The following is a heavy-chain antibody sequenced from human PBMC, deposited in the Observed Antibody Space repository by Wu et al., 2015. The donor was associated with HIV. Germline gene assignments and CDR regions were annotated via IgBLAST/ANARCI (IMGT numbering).Heavy chain of an antibody. V-gene: IGHV1-46*01. D-gene: IGHD5-18*01. CDR2: INPSGGST. J-gene: IGHJ4*02. CDR1: GYTFTSYY. CDR3: ARGPHVDTDWKTTYYFDY. Sequence: QVQLVQSGAEVKKPGASVKVSCKASGYTFTSYYMHWVRQAPGQGLEWMGIINPSGGSTSYAQKFQGRVTMTRDTSTSTVYMELSSLRSEDTAVYYCARGPHVDTDWKTTYYFDYWGQGTLVTVSS.